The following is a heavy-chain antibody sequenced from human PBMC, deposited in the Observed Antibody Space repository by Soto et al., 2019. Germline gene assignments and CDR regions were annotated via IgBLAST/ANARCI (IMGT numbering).Heavy chain of an antibody. CDR3: VSCERFPRVGVDYYALDV. CDR1: GFTVNRND. V-gene: IGHV3-30*03. Sequence: QMYLVESGGGMVQPGRSLRLSCAASGFTVNRNDMYWVRQAPGKGLEWVAVMSYDGNNQYYADSVKGRFTISRDTSRNTLSLEMNSLRAEDTAVYYCVSCERFPRVGVDYYALDVWGQATTVIVSS. J-gene: IGHJ6*02. CDR2: MSYDGNNQ. D-gene: IGHD3-16*01.